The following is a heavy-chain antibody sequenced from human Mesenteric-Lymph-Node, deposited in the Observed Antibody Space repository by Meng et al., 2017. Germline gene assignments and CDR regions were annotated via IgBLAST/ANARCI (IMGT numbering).Heavy chain of an antibody. Sequence: GGSLRLSCAASGFTVRSNYMNWVRQAPGKGLEWVSVINSDSRTYYADYVKGRFTIYRDNSRNTVYLQMNNLRTEDTAVYYCARDRGEGGFFDHWGQGTMVTVSS. CDR3: ARDRGEGGFFDH. CDR2: INSDSRT. D-gene: IGHD3-16*01. V-gene: IGHV3-66*02. J-gene: IGHJ4*02. CDR1: GFTVRSNY.